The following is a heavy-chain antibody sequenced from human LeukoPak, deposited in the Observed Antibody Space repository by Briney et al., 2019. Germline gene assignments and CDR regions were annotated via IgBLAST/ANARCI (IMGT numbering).Heavy chain of an antibody. V-gene: IGHV4-34*01. CDR1: GGSLSGYY. D-gene: IGHD2-15*01. CDR3: ARYGGGTYWYFNL. Sequence: SETLSLTCAVYGGSLSGYYWTWIRQPPGKGLEWIGEINHGGSTNYNPPLKSRVTISVDTSNNQFPLKLSSVTAADTAVYFCARYGGGTYWYFNLWGRGTLVTVSS. J-gene: IGHJ2*01. CDR2: INHGGST.